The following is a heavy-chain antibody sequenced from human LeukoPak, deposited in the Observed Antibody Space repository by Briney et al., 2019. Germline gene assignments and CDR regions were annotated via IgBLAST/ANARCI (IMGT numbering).Heavy chain of an antibody. V-gene: IGHV1-8*01. CDR3: ARSEITMVRGVATGFDY. Sequence: GASVKVSCKASGYTFTSYDINWVRQATGQGLEWMGWMNPNSGNTGYAQKFQGRVTMTRNTSISTAYMELSSLRSEDTAVYYCARSEITMVRGVATGFDYWGQGTLVTVSS. CDR2: MNPNSGNT. CDR1: GYTFTSYD. D-gene: IGHD3-10*01. J-gene: IGHJ4*02.